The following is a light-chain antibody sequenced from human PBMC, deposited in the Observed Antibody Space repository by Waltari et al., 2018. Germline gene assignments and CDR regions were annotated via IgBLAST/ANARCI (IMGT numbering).Light chain of an antibody. CDR1: RTVTNI. Sequence: DTVVTRSPATLSLSPGERGNLACRARRTVTNILVWYQQRHGQAPRLLIFGASTRATDTPTRFSGSGSGTEFTLTISSLQSEDFAIYYCQVHTKWLWTFGQGTRVEI. J-gene: IGKJ1*01. CDR3: QVHTKWLWT. CDR2: GAS. V-gene: IGKV3-15*01.